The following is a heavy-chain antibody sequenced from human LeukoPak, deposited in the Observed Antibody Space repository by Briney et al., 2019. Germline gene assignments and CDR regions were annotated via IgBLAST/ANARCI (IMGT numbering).Heavy chain of an antibody. D-gene: IGHD3-22*01. Sequence: SETLSLTCTVSGGSISGSSDYWGWLRQPPGKGLEWIGRMYYSGSTYYNPSLKSRVTISVDTSKNQFSLKLSSVTAADTAVYYCAREEGTYYDSSGYPLSWGQGTLVTVSS. CDR3: AREEGTYYDSSGYPLS. CDR2: MYYSGST. CDR1: GGSISGSSDY. V-gene: IGHV4-39*07. J-gene: IGHJ4*02.